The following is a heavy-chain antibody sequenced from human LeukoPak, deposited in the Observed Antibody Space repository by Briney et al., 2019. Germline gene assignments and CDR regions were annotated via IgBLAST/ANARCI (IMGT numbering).Heavy chain of an antibody. CDR3: ARRLLWFGANWFDP. D-gene: IGHD3-10*01. CDR1: GYSISSGYY. CDR2: INHSGST. J-gene: IGHJ5*02. Sequence: PSETLSLTCTVSGYSISSGYYWGWIRQPPGKGLEWIGEINHSGSTNYNPSLKSRVTISVDTSKNQFSLKLSSVTAADTAVYYCARRLLWFGANWFDPWGQGTLVTVSS. V-gene: IGHV4-38-2*02.